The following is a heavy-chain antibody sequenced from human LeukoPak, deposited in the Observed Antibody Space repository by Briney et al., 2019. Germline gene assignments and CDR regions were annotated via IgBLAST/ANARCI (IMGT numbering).Heavy chain of an antibody. CDR3: ARVFLVGATTGVDY. V-gene: IGHV3-30*04. CDR1: GFTFSSYA. Sequence: PGGSLRLSCAASGFTFSSYAMHWVRQAPGKGLEWVAVISYDGSNKYYADSVKGRFTISRDNSKNTLYLQMNSLRAEDTAVYYCARVFLVGATTGVDYWGQGTLVTVSS. J-gene: IGHJ4*02. CDR2: ISYDGSNK. D-gene: IGHD1-26*01.